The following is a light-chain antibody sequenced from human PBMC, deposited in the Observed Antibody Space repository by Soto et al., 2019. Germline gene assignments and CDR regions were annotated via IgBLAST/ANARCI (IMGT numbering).Light chain of an antibody. CDR3: HQRSIWLT. Sequence: ENGLSRSSGSLSLTPGEVATLYFRASLTISDNYLAWYQQKAGQAPRLVIYGASIRATGIPDRFSASGSGTDFTLTISRLETEDFAVHYCHQRSIWLTFGGRTNVDIK. CDR1: LTISDNY. CDR2: GAS. V-gene: IGKV3D-20*02. J-gene: IGKJ4*01.